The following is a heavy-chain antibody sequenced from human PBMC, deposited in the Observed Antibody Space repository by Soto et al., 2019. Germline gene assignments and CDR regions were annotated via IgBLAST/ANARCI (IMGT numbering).Heavy chain of an antibody. CDR1: GFTFSSYA. V-gene: IGHV3-64D*06. Sequence: GGSLRLSCSASGFTFSSYAMHWVRQAPGKGLEYVSSISTNGGSTHYADSVKGRFTISRDNSKKTQYLQMSSLRADDTAVYYCVKGEYYYDSSGYYPFDYWGQGT. CDR3: VKGEYYYDSSGYYPFDY. D-gene: IGHD3-22*01. J-gene: IGHJ4*02. CDR2: ISTNGGST.